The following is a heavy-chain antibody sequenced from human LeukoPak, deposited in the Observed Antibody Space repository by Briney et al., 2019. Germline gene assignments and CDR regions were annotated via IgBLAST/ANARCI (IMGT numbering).Heavy chain of an antibody. CDR3: ARDVTVVWYDAFDI. CDR1: GFTFSDYY. Sequence: GGSLRLSCAASGFTFSDYYMSWIRQAPGTGLEWVSYISSSGSTIYYADSVKGRFTISRDNAKNSRYLQMNSLRAEDTSVYYCARDVTVVWYDAFDIWGQGTMVTVSS. D-gene: IGHD6-13*01. J-gene: IGHJ3*02. V-gene: IGHV3-11*01. CDR2: ISSSGSTI.